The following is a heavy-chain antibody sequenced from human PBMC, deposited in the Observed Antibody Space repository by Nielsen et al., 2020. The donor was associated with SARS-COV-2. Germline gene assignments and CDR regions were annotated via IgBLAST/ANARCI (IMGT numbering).Heavy chain of an antibody. CDR1: TFSFSNYT. J-gene: IGHJ6*02. Sequence: GGSLRLSCAASTFSFSNYTMNWVRQAPAKGLECVANIDQEGTESYYVDSVKGRFTISRDNSKNTLYLQMNSLRAEDTAVYYCAKDSRGNYYYGMDVWGQGTTVTVSS. CDR3: AKDSRGNYYYGMDV. V-gene: IGHV3-7*01. CDR2: IDQEGTES.